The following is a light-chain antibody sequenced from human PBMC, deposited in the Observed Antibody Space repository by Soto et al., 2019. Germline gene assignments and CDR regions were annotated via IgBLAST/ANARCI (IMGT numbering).Light chain of an antibody. V-gene: IGLV2-14*01. CDR3: STYTNSIAV. J-gene: IGLJ3*02. CDR2: EVT. Sequence: QSALTQPASVSGSPGQSITISCTGTSSDIGGYNYVSWYQQYPGKAPNLIIYEVTNRPSGISYRFSGSKSGNTASLTISGLQAEDEAHYYCSTYTNSIAVFGAGTKLTVL. CDR1: SSDIGGYNY.